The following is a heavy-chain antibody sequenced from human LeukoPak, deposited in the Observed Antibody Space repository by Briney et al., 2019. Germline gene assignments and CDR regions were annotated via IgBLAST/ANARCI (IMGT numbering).Heavy chain of an antibody. CDR3: ARDDCGDTCYPGGY. D-gene: IGHD2-21*01. CDR1: GYIFTKYV. Sequence: GASVKVSCKASGYIFTKYVVHWVRRAPGQRPEWMGWIKAGNGDTKYSQNFQDRLTITRDTSASTVYMELSSLTSEDTALYYCARDDCGDTCYPGGYWGQGTLVTVSS. V-gene: IGHV1-3*01. CDR2: IKAGNGDT. J-gene: IGHJ4*02.